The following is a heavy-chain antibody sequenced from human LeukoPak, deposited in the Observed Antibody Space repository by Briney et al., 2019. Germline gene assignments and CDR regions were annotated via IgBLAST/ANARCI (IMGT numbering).Heavy chain of an antibody. CDR1: GGSISSYF. CDR2: IHYSGST. V-gene: IGHV4-59*08. J-gene: IGHJ4*02. D-gene: IGHD4/OR15-4a*01. Sequence: PSETLSLTCTVSGGSISSYFWSWIRQPPGKGLEWIGYIHYSGSTNYSPSLKSRVTISVDTSKNQFSLKLTSVTAADTAVYYCARQRGASHFDYWGQGNLVTVSS. CDR3: ARQRGASHFDY.